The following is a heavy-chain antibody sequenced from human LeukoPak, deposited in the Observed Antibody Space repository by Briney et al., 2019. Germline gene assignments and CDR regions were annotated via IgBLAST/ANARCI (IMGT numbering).Heavy chain of an antibody. D-gene: IGHD6-19*01. CDR3: AKGSDSGWYQDY. J-gene: IGHJ4*02. CDR1: GFRFDDYA. Sequence: GGPLRLSCAASGFRFDDYAMYWVRQAPGKGLEWVSGITWNSGTIDYADSVKGRFTISRDNAESSLYLQMNSLRAEDTAFYYCAKGSDSGWYQDYWGQGTLVTVST. CDR2: ITWNSGTI. V-gene: IGHV3-9*01.